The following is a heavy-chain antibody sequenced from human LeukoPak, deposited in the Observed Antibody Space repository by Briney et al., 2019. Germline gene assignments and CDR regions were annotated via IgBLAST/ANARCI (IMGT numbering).Heavy chain of an antibody. CDR1: GYTFTGFY. V-gene: IGHV1-2*02. CDR2: ITPNSGGT. J-gene: IGHJ5*02. D-gene: IGHD3-10*01. Sequence: ASVKVSCKASGYTFTGFYLHWVRQAPGQGLEWMGWITPNSGGTDYALKFQGRVTMTRDTSISTAYMELSRLRSDDTAVYYCARIPADGSGSYYTPFDPWGQGTLVTVSS. CDR3: ARIPADGSGSYYTPFDP.